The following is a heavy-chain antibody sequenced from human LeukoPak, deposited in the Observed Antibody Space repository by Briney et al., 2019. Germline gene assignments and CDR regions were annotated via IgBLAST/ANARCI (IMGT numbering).Heavy chain of an antibody. V-gene: IGHV1-8*03. Sequence: ASVKVSCKASGYTFTSYDINWVRQATGRGLEWMGWMNPNSGNTGYAQKFQGRVTITRNTSISTAYMELSSLRSEGTAVYYCARVSHDFWSGYYTYYYYYMDVWGKGTTVTVSS. J-gene: IGHJ6*03. CDR2: MNPNSGNT. D-gene: IGHD3-3*01. CDR3: ARVSHDFWSGYYTYYYYYMDV. CDR1: GYTFTSYD.